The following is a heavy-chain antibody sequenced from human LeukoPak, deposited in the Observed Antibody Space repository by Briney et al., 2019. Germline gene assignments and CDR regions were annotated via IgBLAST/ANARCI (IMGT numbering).Heavy chain of an antibody. J-gene: IGHJ6*02. V-gene: IGHV3-21*01. Sequence: PGGSLRLSCAASGFTFSSYSMTWVRQAPGKGREGVSFMSSSSSYIYDADSVKGRFTISRDNAKNSLYLQMNSLRAEDTVVYYCARVPVVAAHYGMDVWGQGPTVTVSS. CDR1: GFTFSSYS. D-gene: IGHD2-15*01. CDR3: ARVPVVAAHYGMDV. CDR2: MSSSSSYI.